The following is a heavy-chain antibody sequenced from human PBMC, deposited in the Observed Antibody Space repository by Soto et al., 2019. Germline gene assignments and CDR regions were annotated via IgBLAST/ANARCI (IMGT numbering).Heavy chain of an antibody. D-gene: IGHD6-13*01. CDR2: IYYSGST. CDR3: ASDIPYMAALGSYYYTHV. V-gene: IGHV4-59*08. Sequence: PSETLSLTCTVSGGSISSYYWSWIRQPPGKGLEWIGYIYYSGSTNYNPSLKSRVTISVDTSKNQFSLKLSSVTAADTAVYYCASDIPYMAALGSYYYTHVWGKGTTVTVSS. J-gene: IGHJ6*03. CDR1: GGSISSYY.